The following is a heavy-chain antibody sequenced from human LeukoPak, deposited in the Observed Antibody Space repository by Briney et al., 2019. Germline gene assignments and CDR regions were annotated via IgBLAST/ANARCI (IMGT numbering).Heavy chain of an antibody. J-gene: IGHJ3*02. CDR1: GFTFSSYA. D-gene: IGHD6-19*01. CDR3: ARGRAVAEIPVAFDI. V-gene: IGHV3-30-3*01. CDR2: ISYDGSNK. Sequence: GGSLRLSCAASGFTFSSYAMHWVRQAPGKGLEWVAVISYDGSNKYYADSVKGRFTISRDNSKNTLYLQMNSLRAEDTAVYYCARGRAVAEIPVAFDIWGQGTMVTVSS.